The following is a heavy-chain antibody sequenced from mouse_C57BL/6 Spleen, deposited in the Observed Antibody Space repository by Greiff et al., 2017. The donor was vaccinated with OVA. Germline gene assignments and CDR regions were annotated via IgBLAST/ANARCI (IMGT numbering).Heavy chain of an antibody. V-gene: IGHV1-50*01. J-gene: IGHJ4*01. CDR1: GYTFTSYW. CDR2: IDPSDSYT. Sequence: QVQLQQSGAELVKPGASVKLSCKASGYTFTSYWMQWVKQRPGQGLEWIGEIDPSDSYTNYNQKFKGKATLTVDTSSSTAYMQLSSLTSEDSAVYYCARNGRDYWGQGTSVTVSS. CDR3: ARNGRDY.